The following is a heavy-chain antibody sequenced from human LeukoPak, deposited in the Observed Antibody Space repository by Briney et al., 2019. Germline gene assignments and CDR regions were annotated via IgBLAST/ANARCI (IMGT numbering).Heavy chain of an antibody. D-gene: IGHD3-22*01. J-gene: IGHJ4*02. Sequence: PGESLKISCKGSGYSFTSYWIGWVRQMPGKGLEWMGIIYPGDSDTRYSPSFQGQVTTSADKSISTAYLQWSSLKASDTAMYYCARGSRNYYDSSGYPLWGQGTLVTVSS. V-gene: IGHV5-51*01. CDR2: IYPGDSDT. CDR1: GYSFTSYW. CDR3: ARGSRNYYDSSGYPL.